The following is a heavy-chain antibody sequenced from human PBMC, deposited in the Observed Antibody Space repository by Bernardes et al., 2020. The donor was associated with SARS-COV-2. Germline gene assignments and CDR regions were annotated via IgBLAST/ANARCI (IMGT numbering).Heavy chain of an antibody. CDR3: ARVGGSSITIFGVVTRYGMDV. CDR1: GYTFTSYY. D-gene: IGHD3-3*01. V-gene: IGHV1-46*01. CDR2: INPSGGST. Sequence: ASVKVSCKASGYTFTSYYMHWVRQAPGQGLEWMGIINPSGGSTSYAQKFQGRVTMTRDTSTSTVYMELSSLRSEDTAVYYCARVGGSSITIFGVVTRYGMDVWGQGTTVTVS. J-gene: IGHJ6*02.